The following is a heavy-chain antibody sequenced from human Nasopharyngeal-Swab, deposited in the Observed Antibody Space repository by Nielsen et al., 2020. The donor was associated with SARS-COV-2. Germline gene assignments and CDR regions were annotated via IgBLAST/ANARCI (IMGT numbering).Heavy chain of an antibody. V-gene: IGHV1-18*01. J-gene: IGHJ4*02. D-gene: IGHD3-3*01. CDR2: ISAYNGNT. Sequence: ASVKVSCKASGYTFTSYGISWVRQAPGQGLEWMGWISAYNGNTNYAQKLQGRVTMTTDTSTSTAYMELSSLRSADTAVYYCARDDSSNYDFWSGYYTSFDYWGQGTLVTVSS. CDR1: GYTFTSYG. CDR3: ARDDSSNYDFWSGYYTSFDY.